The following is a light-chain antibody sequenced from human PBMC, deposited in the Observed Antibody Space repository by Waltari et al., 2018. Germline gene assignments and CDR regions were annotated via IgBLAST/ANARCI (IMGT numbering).Light chain of an antibody. CDR1: SSNIGSNP. Sequence: QSVLTQPPSASGTPGPRVTISCSGSSSNIGSNPVICYQQLPGTAPKLLMYRNNPRPTGVPDRFSGSKSGTSASLAISGRQSDDEADDYCAAWDDSVSGVVFGGGTKVTVL. CDR2: RNN. CDR3: AAWDDSVSGVV. V-gene: IGLV1-44*01. J-gene: IGLJ3*02.